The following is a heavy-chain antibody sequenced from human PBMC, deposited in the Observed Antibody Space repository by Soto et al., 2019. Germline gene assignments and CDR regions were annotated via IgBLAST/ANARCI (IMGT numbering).Heavy chain of an antibody. CDR2: ISYSGNT. Sequence: QVQLQESGPGLVKPSQTLSLTCNVSGVSISSSSYYWSWIRQNPGKGLEWIGYISYSGNTHYNPSLTSRVTVSRDTSESQVSLSLSSVTDADTAVYCCARDGNAYYRLAYLGQGSLVTVSS. CDR3: ARDGNAYYRLAY. J-gene: IGHJ4*02. D-gene: IGHD3-16*01. V-gene: IGHV4-31*03. CDR1: GVSISSSSYY.